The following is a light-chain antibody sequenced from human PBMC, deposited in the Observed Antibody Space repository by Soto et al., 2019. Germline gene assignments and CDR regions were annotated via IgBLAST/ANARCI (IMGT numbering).Light chain of an antibody. Sequence: ELVMTQSPSSLSVSPGERATLSCRATQSVSTDLAWYQQKPGQAPSLLIYGASTRAADIAARFSGSGSGTEFTLTISSLQSEDFAVYYCHQYNKWPPTFGQGTRVEIK. V-gene: IGKV3-15*01. J-gene: IGKJ2*01. CDR1: QSVSTD. CDR3: HQYNKWPPT. CDR2: GAS.